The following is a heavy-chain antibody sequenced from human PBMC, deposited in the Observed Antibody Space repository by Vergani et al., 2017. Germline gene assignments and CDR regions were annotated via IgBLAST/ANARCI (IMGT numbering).Heavy chain of an antibody. V-gene: IGHV2-26*01. Sequence: QVTLKESGPVLVKPTETLTLTCTVSGFSLSNARMGVSWIRQPPGKALEWLAHIFSNDEKPYSTALKSRLTISKDTSKSQVVLTMTNMDPVDTATYYCPRIRPGIAVRLGGYYVPLHAFDIWGQGTMVTVSS. J-gene: IGHJ3*02. CDR3: PRIRPGIAVRLGGYYVPLHAFDI. CDR2: IFSNDEK. CDR1: GFSLSNARMG. D-gene: IGHD6-6*01.